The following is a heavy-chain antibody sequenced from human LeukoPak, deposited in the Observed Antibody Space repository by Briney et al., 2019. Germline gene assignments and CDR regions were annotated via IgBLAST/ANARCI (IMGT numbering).Heavy chain of an antibody. Sequence: GASVKVSCKASGYTFTSYGISWVRQAPGQGLEWMGWISAYNGNTNYAQKLQGRVTMTTDTSTSTAYMELRSLRSDDTAVYYCARDLDEGPVAGLYYYMDVWGKGTTVTISS. V-gene: IGHV1-18*01. CDR1: GYTFTSYG. D-gene: IGHD6-19*01. CDR3: ARDLDEGPVAGLYYYMDV. J-gene: IGHJ6*03. CDR2: ISAYNGNT.